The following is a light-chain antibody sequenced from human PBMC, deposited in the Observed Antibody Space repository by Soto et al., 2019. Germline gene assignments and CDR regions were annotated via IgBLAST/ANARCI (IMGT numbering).Light chain of an antibody. CDR3: QQHDILPIT. V-gene: IGKV3-20*01. CDR2: GAS. Sequence: VVLTHSPGTLSFSPGDIASLSFRASQNLSRYFLAWYQHKPGQAPRLLISGASRRATGIPDRFSGAGSGTDFTLTISRLEPEDFALYYCQQHDILPITFGQGTRLEIK. CDR1: QNLSRYF. J-gene: IGKJ5*01.